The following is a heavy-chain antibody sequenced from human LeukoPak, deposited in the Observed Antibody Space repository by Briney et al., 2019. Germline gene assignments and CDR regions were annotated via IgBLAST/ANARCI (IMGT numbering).Heavy chain of an antibody. V-gene: IGHV3-30*04. J-gene: IGHJ4*02. Sequence: GGSLRLSCAVSGFTFSSYAMHWVRQAPGKGLEWVTFISGDGRNIGYADSVKGRFTISRDNSKNALYLQMNSLRVEDTAMYYCARDVLRGGQGTLVTVSS. CDR3: ARDVLR. CDR2: ISGDGRNI. CDR1: GFTFSSYA. D-gene: IGHD3-10*02.